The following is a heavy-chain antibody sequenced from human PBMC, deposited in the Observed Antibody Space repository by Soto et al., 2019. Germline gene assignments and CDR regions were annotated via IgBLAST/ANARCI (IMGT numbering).Heavy chain of an antibody. V-gene: IGHV1-3*01. CDR1: GYTLTDYS. CDR2: INAGNGNT. D-gene: IGHD1-1*01. Sequence: ASVKVSCKASGYTLTDYSMHWVRQAPGQRLEWMGWINAGNGNTIYSQKFQDRVNIARDTSAGTAYMELSSLTSEDTAVYYCVRDWAKNNKVYFAYWGQGTLVTVSS. CDR3: VRDWAKNNKVYFAY. J-gene: IGHJ4*02.